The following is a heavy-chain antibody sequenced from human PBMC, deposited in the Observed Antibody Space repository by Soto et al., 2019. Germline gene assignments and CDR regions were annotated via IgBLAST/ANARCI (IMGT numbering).Heavy chain of an antibody. V-gene: IGHV1-69*13. J-gene: IGHJ5*02. CDR3: ARDLIVGYCSGGSCLNWFEP. Sequence: SVKVSCKASGGTFSSYAISCVRQAPGQGLEWMGGIIPIFGTANYAQKFQGRVTITADESTSTAYMEMSSLRSEDTAVYYCARDLIVGYCSGGSCLNWFEPWGQGTLVTVSS. CDR2: IIPIFGTA. CDR1: GGTFSSYA. D-gene: IGHD2-15*01.